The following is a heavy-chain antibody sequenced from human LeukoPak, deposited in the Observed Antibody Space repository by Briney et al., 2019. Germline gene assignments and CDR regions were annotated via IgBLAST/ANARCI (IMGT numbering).Heavy chain of an antibody. V-gene: IGHV3-23*01. Sequence: GGSLRLSCVGSGFIFSISSMGWVRQAPGKGLEWLALTSGGGGTTYYADSVKGRFTISRDNSKNIVHLQMTSLRVEDTAVYYCVRGPRINLIAARGFDWGQGSLVTVSS. J-gene: IGHJ4*02. D-gene: IGHD2-21*01. CDR1: GFIFSISS. CDR2: TSGGGGTT. CDR3: VRGPRINLIAARGFD.